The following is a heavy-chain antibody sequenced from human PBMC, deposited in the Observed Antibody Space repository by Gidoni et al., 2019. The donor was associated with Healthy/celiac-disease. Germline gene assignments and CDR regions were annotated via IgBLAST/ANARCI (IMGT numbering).Heavy chain of an antibody. CDR1: GFTFSSYA. J-gene: IGHJ4*02. CDR3: AREHEPYYDFWSGSTPLFDY. CDR2: ISYDGSNK. V-gene: IGHV3-30*04. Sequence: QVQLVESGGGVVQPGRSLRLSCAASGFTFSSYAMHWVRQAPGKGLEWVAVISYDGSNKYYADSVKGRFTISRDNSKNTLYLQMNSLRAEDTAVYYCAREHEPYYDFWSGSTPLFDYWGQGTLVTVSS. D-gene: IGHD3-3*01.